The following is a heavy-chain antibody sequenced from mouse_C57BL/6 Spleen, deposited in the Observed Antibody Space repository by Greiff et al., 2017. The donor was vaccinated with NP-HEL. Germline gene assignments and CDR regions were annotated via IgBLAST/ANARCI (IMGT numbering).Heavy chain of an antibody. Sequence: EVQLQQSGAELVRPGASVKLSCTASGFNIKDDYMHWVKQRPEQGLEWIGWIDPENGDTEYASKFQGKATITADTSSNTAYLQLSSLTSEDTAVYYCTTYYSEFAYWGQGTLVTVSA. J-gene: IGHJ3*01. CDR3: TTYYSEFAY. V-gene: IGHV14-4*01. CDR1: GFNIKDDY. CDR2: IDPENGDT. D-gene: IGHD2-12*01.